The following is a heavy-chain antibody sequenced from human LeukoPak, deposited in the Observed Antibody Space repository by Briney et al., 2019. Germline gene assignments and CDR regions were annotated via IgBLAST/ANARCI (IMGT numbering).Heavy chain of an antibody. CDR2: IYYSGKT. D-gene: IGHD6-13*01. CDR1: GDSITSDNYF. V-gene: IGHV4-30-4*01. J-gene: IGHJ3*02. Sequence: SETLSLTCTVSGDSITSDNYFWSWVRQPPGKGLEWIGYIYYSGKTYYNPSLESRLIISVDTSKNQFSLRLNSVTAADTAVYFCAREVKQAASSDAFDIWGQGSLVTVSS. CDR3: AREVKQAASSDAFDI.